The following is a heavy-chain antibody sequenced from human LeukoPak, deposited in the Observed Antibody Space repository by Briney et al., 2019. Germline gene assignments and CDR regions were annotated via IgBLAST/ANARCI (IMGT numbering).Heavy chain of an antibody. J-gene: IGHJ4*02. CDR2: VHVGNGNT. CDR1: GYTFIANY. Sequence: GPSVKVSCKASGYTFIANYLQWVRQAPGLGPEWLGWVHVGNGNTRYAPKFQDRVTLSRDTSINTAYMELSSLTSDDTAVYYCAREGSYCDGGDCYSFDFWGRGTLVTVSS. V-gene: IGHV1-2*02. D-gene: IGHD2-21*02. CDR3: AREGSYCDGGDCYSFDF.